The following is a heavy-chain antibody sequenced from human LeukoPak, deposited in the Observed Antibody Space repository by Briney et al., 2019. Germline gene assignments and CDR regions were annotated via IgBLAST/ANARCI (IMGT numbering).Heavy chain of an antibody. CDR2: IYSGVGT. V-gene: IGHV3-53*01. J-gene: IGHJ6*02. CDR1: GFIVSSRY. CDR3: VRAENGMDV. Sequence: PGGSLRLSCAASGFIVSSRYMSWVRQAPGKGLEWVSAIYSGVGTNYADSVKGRFTISRDNSRNTLYLQMSSLRAEDTAVYYCVRAENGMDVWGRGTAVTVS.